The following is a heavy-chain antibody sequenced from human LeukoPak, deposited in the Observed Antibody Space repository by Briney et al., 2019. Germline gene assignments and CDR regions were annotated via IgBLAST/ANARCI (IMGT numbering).Heavy chain of an antibody. CDR1: GFTFSDYY. Sequence: KPGGSLRLSCAASGFTFSDYYMSWIRQAPGKGLEWVSYISSSGSTIYYADSVKGRFTISRDNAKNSLYLQMNSLRAEDTAVYYCPRHALITGDLGDAFDIWGQGTMVTVSS. CDR3: PRHALITGDLGDAFDI. CDR2: ISSSGSTI. D-gene: IGHD7-27*01. V-gene: IGHV3-11*04. J-gene: IGHJ3*02.